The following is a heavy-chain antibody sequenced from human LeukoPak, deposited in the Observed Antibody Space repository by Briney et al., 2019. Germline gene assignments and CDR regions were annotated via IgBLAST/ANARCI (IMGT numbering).Heavy chain of an antibody. CDR1: GFTFDDYA. D-gene: IGHD6-6*01. J-gene: IGHJ4*02. CDR3: AKDVHSSSSGLGY. Sequence: GGSLRLSCAASGFTFDDYAMHWVRQTPGKGLEWVSLISWDGGSTYFADPVKGRFTISRDNSKNSLYLQMNSLRPEDSALYYCAKDVHSSSSGLGYWGQGTLVTVSS. CDR2: ISWDGGST. V-gene: IGHV3-43D*04.